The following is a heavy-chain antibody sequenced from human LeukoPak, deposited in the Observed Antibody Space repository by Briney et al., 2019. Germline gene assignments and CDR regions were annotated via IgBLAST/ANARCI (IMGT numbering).Heavy chain of an antibody. V-gene: IGHV4-59*01. D-gene: IGHD3-3*01. Sequence: SETLSLTCTVSGGSISSYYWSWIRQPPGKGLEWIGYIYYSGSTNYNPSLKSRVTISVDTSKNQFSLKLSSVTAADTAVYYCATSYYDFWSGYYQFDPWGQGTLVTVSS. CDR2: IYYSGST. J-gene: IGHJ5*02. CDR3: ATSYYDFWSGYYQFDP. CDR1: GGSISSYY.